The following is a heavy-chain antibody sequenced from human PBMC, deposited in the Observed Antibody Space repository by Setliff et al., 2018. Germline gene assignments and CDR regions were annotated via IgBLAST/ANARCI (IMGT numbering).Heavy chain of an antibody. V-gene: IGHV3-7*03. CDR1: GFAFSSYG. CDR2: IKQDGSET. J-gene: IGHJ4*02. Sequence: PGGSLRLSCAASGFAFSSYGMHWVRQAPGKGLEWVAIIKQDGSETVYADSVKGRLTISRDNAKNSLYLQMNSLRGEDTAVYYCAKDRVNDGVWDFDSWGPGILVTVSS. CDR3: AKDRVNDGVWDFDS. D-gene: IGHD2-8*01.